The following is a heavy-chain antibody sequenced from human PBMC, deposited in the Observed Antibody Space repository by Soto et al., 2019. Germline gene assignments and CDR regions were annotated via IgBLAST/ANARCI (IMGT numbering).Heavy chain of an antibody. CDR1: GGSFSGYY. CDR3: ARVGVRDGDYGVSRFDP. J-gene: IGHJ5*02. CDR2: INHSGTT. D-gene: IGHD4-17*01. V-gene: IGHV4-34*01. Sequence: QVQLQQWGAGLLKPSETLSLTCAVYGGSFSGYYWSWIRQPPGKGLEWIGEINHSGTTNYNPSLKSRVTISVDTSKNQFYLKLSAVTAADTAVYYCARVGVRDGDYGVSRFDPWGQGTLVIVSS.